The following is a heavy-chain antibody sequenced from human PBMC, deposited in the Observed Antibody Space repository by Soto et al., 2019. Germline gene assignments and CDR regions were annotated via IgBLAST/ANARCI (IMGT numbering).Heavy chain of an antibody. D-gene: IGHD2-2*01. Sequence: GESLKISCKGSGYSFTSHWISWVRQMPGKGLEWMGRIDPSDSYTEYSPSFQGHVSMSLDKSISTAYLQWSSLKASDSAMYYCARIVLVPAAHEGPWGQGTQVTVSS. CDR2: IDPSDSYT. J-gene: IGHJ5*02. CDR3: ARIVLVPAAHEGP. V-gene: IGHV5-10-1*01. CDR1: GYSFTSHW.